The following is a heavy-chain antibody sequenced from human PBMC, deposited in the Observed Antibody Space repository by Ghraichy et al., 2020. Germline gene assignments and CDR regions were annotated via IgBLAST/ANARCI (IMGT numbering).Heavy chain of an antibody. CDR2: MSNNGGAI. CDR3: AKAPNRVSTAGVS. D-gene: IGHD5/OR15-5a*01. V-gene: IGHV3-23*01. J-gene: IGHJ4*02. Sequence: GESLNISCAASGFTFGDYAMNWVRQAPGKGLEWVSAMSNNGGAIYYADSVKGRFTISRDNSQNTLYLQMNNLRAEDTAVYYCAKAPNRVSTAGVSWGQGTLVAVSS. CDR1: GFTFGDYA.